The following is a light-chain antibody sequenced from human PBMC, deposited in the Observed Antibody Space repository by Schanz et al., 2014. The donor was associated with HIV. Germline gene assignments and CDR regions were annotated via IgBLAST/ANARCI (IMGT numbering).Light chain of an antibody. V-gene: IGLV2-14*02. Sequence: QSALTQPASVSGSPGQSITISCTGTSSDVGSYNLVSWYQQHPGKAPKLIIYEVNKRPSGIPDRFSGSKSGNTACLTISGLQAEDEADYYCSSYTASGTQVFGTGTKLTVL. CDR3: SSYTASGTQV. J-gene: IGLJ1*01. CDR2: EVN. CDR1: SSDVGSYNL.